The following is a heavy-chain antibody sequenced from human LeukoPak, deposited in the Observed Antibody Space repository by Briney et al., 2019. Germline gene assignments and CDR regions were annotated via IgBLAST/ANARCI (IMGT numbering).Heavy chain of an antibody. Sequence: GGSLRLSCAASGFTFSSYAMSWVRQAPGKGLEWVSAISGSGGSTYYADSVKGRFTISRDNSKNTLYLQMNSLRAEDTAVYYCAKDKAWWKRPPSGMDVWGQGTTVTVSS. V-gene: IGHV3-23*01. CDR1: GFTFSSYA. CDR2: ISGSGGST. CDR3: AKDKAWWKRPPSGMDV. D-gene: IGHD2-15*01. J-gene: IGHJ6*02.